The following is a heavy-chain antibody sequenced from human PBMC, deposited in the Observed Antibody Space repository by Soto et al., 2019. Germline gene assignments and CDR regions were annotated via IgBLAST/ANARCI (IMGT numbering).Heavy chain of an antibody. CDR3: AREIRDYYGSGSYYSPSFDY. V-gene: IGHV4-31*03. CDR1: GGSISSGGYY. Sequence: QVQLQESGPGLVKPSQTLSLTCTVSGGSISSGGYYWSWIRQHPGKGLEWIGYIYYSGSTYYNPSLQSRVTILVDTPKNQFSLKLSSVTAADTAVYYCAREIRDYYGSGSYYSPSFDYWGQGTLVTVSS. J-gene: IGHJ4*02. D-gene: IGHD3-10*01. CDR2: IYYSGST.